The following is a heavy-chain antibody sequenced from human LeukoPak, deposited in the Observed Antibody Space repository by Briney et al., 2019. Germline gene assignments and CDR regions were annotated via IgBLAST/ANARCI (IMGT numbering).Heavy chain of an antibody. J-gene: IGHJ5*02. Sequence: PGGSLRLSCAASGFTFSNYGMHWVRQAPGKGLEWVAVISYDGSNEYYAGSVKGRFTISRDNSKNTLYLQMNSLRADDTAVYYCAKHAAAGNWFDPWGQGTLVTVSS. CDR3: AKHAAAGNWFDP. V-gene: IGHV3-30*18. D-gene: IGHD6-13*01. CDR1: GFTFSNYG. CDR2: ISYDGSNE.